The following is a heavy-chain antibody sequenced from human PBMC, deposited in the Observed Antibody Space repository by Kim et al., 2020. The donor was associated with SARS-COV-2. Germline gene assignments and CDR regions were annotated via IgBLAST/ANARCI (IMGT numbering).Heavy chain of an antibody. CDR2: IKEDASKI. D-gene: IGHD1-26*01. CDR3: ARGHLGINY. J-gene: IGHJ4*02. CDR1: GLTFSSFW. V-gene: IGHV3-7*01. Sequence: GGSLRLSCAASGLTFSSFWMSWFRRAPGKGLEWVASIKEDASKIYHVDSVKGRFTISRDNAKNSLYLQMTSLRAEDTGVYYCARGHLGINYWGQGTQVTV.